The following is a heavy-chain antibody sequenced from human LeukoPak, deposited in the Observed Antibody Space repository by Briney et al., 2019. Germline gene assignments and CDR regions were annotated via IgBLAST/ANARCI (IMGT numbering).Heavy chain of an antibody. J-gene: IGHJ4*02. CDR3: ARVGVYGQVDY. D-gene: IGHD2/OR15-2a*01. CDR2: IGTAGDT. V-gene: IGHV3-13*01. CDR1: GFTFSSYD. Sequence: GGSLRLSCAASGFTFSSYDMHWVRQATGKGLEWVSAIGTAGDTYYPGSVKGRFTISREYAKNSLYLQMNSLRAGDTAVYYCARVGVYGQVDYWGQGTLVTVSS.